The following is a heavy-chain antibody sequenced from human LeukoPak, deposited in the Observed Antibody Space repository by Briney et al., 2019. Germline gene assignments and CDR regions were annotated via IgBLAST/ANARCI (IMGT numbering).Heavy chain of an antibody. Sequence: GGSLRLSCAASGFTFDDYAMHWVRQAPGKGLEWVSGISWNSGSIGYADSMKGRFTISRDNAKNSLYLQMNSLRAEDTALYYCAKDISPYCSSTSCYPGFDPWGQGTLVTVSS. CDR3: AKDISPYCSSTSCYPGFDP. CDR1: GFTFDDYA. CDR2: ISWNSGSI. V-gene: IGHV3-9*01. D-gene: IGHD2-2*01. J-gene: IGHJ5*02.